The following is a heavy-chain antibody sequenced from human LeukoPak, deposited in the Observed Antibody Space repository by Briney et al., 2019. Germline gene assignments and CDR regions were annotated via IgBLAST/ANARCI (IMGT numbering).Heavy chain of an antibody. Sequence: SQTLSLTCAISGDSVSSNSAAWNWIRQSPSRGLEWLGRTYYRSKWYNDYAVSVKSRITINPDTSKNQFSLQLNSVTPEDTAVYYCARGAYCSSTSCYKDFDYWGQGTLVTVSS. CDR1: GDSVSSNSAA. D-gene: IGHD2-2*02. CDR3: ARGAYCSSTSCYKDFDY. V-gene: IGHV6-1*01. CDR2: TYYRSKWYN. J-gene: IGHJ4*02.